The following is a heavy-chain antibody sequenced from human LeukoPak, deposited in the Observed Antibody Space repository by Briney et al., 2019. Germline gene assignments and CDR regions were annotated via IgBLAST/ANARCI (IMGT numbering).Heavy chain of an antibody. CDR3: ARAPDYYDSSGYYSHFDY. Sequence: SETLSLTCAVYGGSFSGYYWSWIRQPPGKGLEWIVEINHSGSTNYNPSLKSRVTISVDTSKNQFSLKLSSVTAADTAVYYCARAPDYYDSSGYYSHFDYWGQGTLVTVSS. J-gene: IGHJ4*02. CDR2: INHSGST. V-gene: IGHV4-34*01. CDR1: GGSFSGYY. D-gene: IGHD3-22*01.